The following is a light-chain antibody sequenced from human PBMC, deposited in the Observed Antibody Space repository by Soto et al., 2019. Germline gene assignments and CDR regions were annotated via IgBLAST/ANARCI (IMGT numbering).Light chain of an antibody. J-gene: IGKJ4*01. Sequence: EIVLTQSPGTLSLSPGEGATLSCRASQTVGRDYLAWYQKKPGQAPRLLVHGATSRATGIPDRFSGSGSGTDFNLTISRLEPEDFAVYFCHQYAYSPLTFGGGTKVDI. CDR2: GAT. V-gene: IGKV3-20*01. CDR3: HQYAYSPLT. CDR1: QTVGRDY.